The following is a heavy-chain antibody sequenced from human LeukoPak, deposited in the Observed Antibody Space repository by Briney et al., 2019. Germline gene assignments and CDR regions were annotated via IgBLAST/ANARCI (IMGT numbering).Heavy chain of an antibody. CDR1: GGSISSYY. Sequence: SEPLSLTCTVSGGSISSYYWSWIRQPAGKGLEWIGRIYTSGSTNYKPSLKSRVTMSVDTSKNQFSLKLSSVTAADTAVYYCARDGSSGYYYSANWFDPWGQGTLVTVSS. CDR2: IYTSGST. V-gene: IGHV4-4*07. D-gene: IGHD3-22*01. J-gene: IGHJ5*02. CDR3: ARDGSSGYYYSANWFDP.